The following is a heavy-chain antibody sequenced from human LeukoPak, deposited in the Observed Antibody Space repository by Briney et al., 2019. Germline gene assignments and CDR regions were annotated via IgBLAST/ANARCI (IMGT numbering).Heavy chain of an antibody. Sequence: PGGSLRLSCAASGFTFSSYSMNWVRQAPGKGLEWVSSISSSSSYIYYADSVKGRFTISRDNAKNSLYPQMNSLRAEDTAVYYCARANGGSSSSTFDYWGQGTLVTVSS. D-gene: IGHD6-6*01. CDR1: GFTFSSYS. J-gene: IGHJ4*02. CDR3: ARANGGSSSSTFDY. V-gene: IGHV3-21*01. CDR2: ISSSSSYI.